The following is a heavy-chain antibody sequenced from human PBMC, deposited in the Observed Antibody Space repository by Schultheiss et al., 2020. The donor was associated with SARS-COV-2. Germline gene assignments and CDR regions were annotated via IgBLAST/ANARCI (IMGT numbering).Heavy chain of an antibody. D-gene: IGHD3-10*01. V-gene: IGHV3-7*01. CDR2: IKQDGSEK. Sequence: GGSLRLSCAASGFTFSSYWMSWVRQAPGKGLEWVANIKQDGSEKYYVDSVKGRFTISRDNAKNSLYLQMNSLRAEDTAVYYCARALRTYYYGSGTNWFDPWGQGGLGTVAP. CDR1: GFTFSSYW. J-gene: IGHJ5*02. CDR3: ARALRTYYYGSGTNWFDP.